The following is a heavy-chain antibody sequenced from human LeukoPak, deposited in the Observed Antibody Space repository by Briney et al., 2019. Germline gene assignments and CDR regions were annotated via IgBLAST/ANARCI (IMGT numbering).Heavy chain of an antibody. D-gene: IGHD3-10*01. Sequence: PSETLSLTCPVSGGSISSYYWSWIRQPPGKGLEWIAYIYYSGSTSYNPSLKSRVTISVDTSKNQFSLKLSSVTAADTAVYYCATYPFRGDTHYFDYWGQGILVTVSS. CDR3: ATYPFRGDTHYFDY. J-gene: IGHJ4*02. V-gene: IGHV4-59*01. CDR2: IYYSGST. CDR1: GGSISSYY.